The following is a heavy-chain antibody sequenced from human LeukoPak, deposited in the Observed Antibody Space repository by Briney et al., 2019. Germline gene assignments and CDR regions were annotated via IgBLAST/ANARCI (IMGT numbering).Heavy chain of an antibody. CDR1: GDSVSSNSVT. J-gene: IGHJ4*02. CDR3: ARDGGYRFDY. V-gene: IGHV6-1*01. Sequence: SQTLSLTCAISGDSVSSNSVTWHWIRQSPSRGLEWLGRTYYRSRWYNDYAVSVKGRITINPDTSKNQFSLQLNSVTPEDTAVYYCARDGGYRFDYWDQGSLVTVSS. CDR2: TYYRSRWYN. D-gene: IGHD5-18*01.